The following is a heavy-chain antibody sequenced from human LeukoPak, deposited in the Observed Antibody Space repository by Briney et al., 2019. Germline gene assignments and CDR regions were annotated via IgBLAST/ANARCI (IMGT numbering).Heavy chain of an antibody. J-gene: IGHJ4*02. Sequence: GGPLRLSCATSGFTFSSNWMSWVRHAPGRGLEWVANIKPDGSAEYYAASVKGRFTVSRDNAKNSLYLQMNSLRAEDTVVYYCARRIAAAAAPYYFDYWGQGTLVTVSS. CDR1: GFTFSSNW. V-gene: IGHV3-7*01. D-gene: IGHD6-13*01. CDR2: IKPDGSAE. CDR3: ARRIAAAAAPYYFDY.